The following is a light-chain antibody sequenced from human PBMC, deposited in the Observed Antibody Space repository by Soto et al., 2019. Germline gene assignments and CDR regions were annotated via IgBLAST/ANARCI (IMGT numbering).Light chain of an antibody. CDR3: QSYDSSLSGYV. J-gene: IGLJ1*01. CDR1: GSNIGAPYD. V-gene: IGLV1-40*01. Sequence: QSVLTQPPSLSGAPGQRVTISCTGSGSNIGAPYDVHWYQHLPGTAPKLLIYGSTIRPSGVPGRFSGSKSGTSASLAITGLQAEDEADYYCQSYDSSLSGYVFGAGTKVTVL. CDR2: GST.